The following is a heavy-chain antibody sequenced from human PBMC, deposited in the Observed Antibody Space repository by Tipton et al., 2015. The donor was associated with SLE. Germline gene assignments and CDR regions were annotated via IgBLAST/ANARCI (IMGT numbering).Heavy chain of an antibody. D-gene: IGHD3-22*01. CDR3: TRYYDSSCLPWFDP. J-gene: IGHJ5*02. Sequence: SLRLSCTASGFTFGDYAMSWVRQAPGKGLEWVGFIRSKAYGGTTEYAASVKGRFTISRDDSKSIAYLQMNSLKTEDTAVYYCTRYYDSSCLPWFDPWGQGTLVPVSS. V-gene: IGHV3-49*04. CDR2: IRSKAYGGTT. CDR1: GFTFGDYA.